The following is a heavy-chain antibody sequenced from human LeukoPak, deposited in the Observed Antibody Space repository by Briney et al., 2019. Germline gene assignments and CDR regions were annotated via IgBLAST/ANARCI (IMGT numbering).Heavy chain of an antibody. D-gene: IGHD6-6*01. V-gene: IGHV4-38-2*02. CDR1: GYSISSGYY. J-gene: IGHJ6*03. Sequence: SETLSLTCTVSGYSISSGYYWGWIRQPPGKGLEWIGSIYHSGSTYYNPSLKSRVTISVDTSKNQFSLKLSSVTAADTAVYYCARLYRRGYSSSSGNYYMDVWGKGTTVTVSS. CDR3: ARLYRRGYSSSSGNYYMDV. CDR2: IYHSGST.